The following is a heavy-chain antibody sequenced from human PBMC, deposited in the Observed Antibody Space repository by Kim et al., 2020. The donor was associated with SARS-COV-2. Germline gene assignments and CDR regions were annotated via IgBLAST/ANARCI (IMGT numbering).Heavy chain of an antibody. J-gene: IGHJ4*02. Sequence: GGSLRLSCAASGFIFNSYWMHWVRQTPGKGLEWVSRTNSDAKSTTYADSVKGRFTISRDNAKNTLYLQMNSLRAEDTAVYYCVKATGSGYYPFDHWGQGTLVTVSS. CDR3: VKATGSGYYPFDH. V-gene: IGHV3-74*01. CDR1: GFIFNSYW. D-gene: IGHD3-3*01. CDR2: TNSDAKST.